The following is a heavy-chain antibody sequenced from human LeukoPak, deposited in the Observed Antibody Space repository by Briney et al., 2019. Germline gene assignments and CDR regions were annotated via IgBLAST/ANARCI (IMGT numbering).Heavy chain of an antibody. Sequence: ASVKVSCKASGYTFTSYGISWVRQAPGRGLEWMGWISAYNGNTNYAQKLQGRVTMTTDTSTSTAYMELRSLRSDDTAVYYCARISSWYGYNWFDPWGQGTLVTVSS. CDR2: ISAYNGNT. J-gene: IGHJ5*02. CDR1: GYTFTSYG. D-gene: IGHD6-13*01. CDR3: ARISSWYGYNWFDP. V-gene: IGHV1-18*01.